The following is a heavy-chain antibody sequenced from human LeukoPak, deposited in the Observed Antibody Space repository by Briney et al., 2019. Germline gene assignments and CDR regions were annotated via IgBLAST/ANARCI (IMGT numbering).Heavy chain of an antibody. D-gene: IGHD3-3*01. CDR2: INHSGST. J-gene: IGHJ4*02. V-gene: IGHV4-34*01. CDR1: GGSFSGYY. Sequence: SETLSLTCAVYGGSFSGYYWSWIRQPPGKGLEWIGEINHSGSTNYNPSLKSRVTISVDTSKNQFSLKLSSVTAADTAVYYCASFLYYDFWSGYQIYYFDYWGQGTLVTVSS. CDR3: ASFLYYDFWSGYQIYYFDY.